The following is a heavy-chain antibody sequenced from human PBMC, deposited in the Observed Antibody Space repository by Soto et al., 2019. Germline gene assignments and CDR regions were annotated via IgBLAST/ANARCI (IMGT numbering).Heavy chain of an antibody. CDR3: ARGANIVATTPFDY. CDR2: IYSGGST. Sequence: GGSLRLSCAASGFTVSSNYMSWVRQAPGKGLEWVSVIYSGGSTYYADSVKGRFTISRDNSKNTLYLQMNSLRAEDTAVYYCARGANIVATTPFDYWGQGTLVTVSS. J-gene: IGHJ4*02. V-gene: IGHV3-66*01. D-gene: IGHD5-12*01. CDR1: GFTVSSNY.